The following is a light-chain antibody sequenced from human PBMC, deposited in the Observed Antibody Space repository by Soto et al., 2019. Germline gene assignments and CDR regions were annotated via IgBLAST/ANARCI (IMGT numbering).Light chain of an antibody. CDR1: QSVSSN. V-gene: IGKV3-15*01. CDR2: GAS. Sequence: EIVMTQSPATLSVSPGERATLSCRASQSVSSNLAWYQQKPGQAPRLLIYGASTGATGIPARFGGSGSGTDFTLTISSLQSEDFAVYYCQQYNLWPQTFGQGTNVEIK. J-gene: IGKJ1*01. CDR3: QQYNLWPQT.